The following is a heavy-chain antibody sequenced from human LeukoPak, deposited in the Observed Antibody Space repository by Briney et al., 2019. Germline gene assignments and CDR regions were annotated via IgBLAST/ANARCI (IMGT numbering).Heavy chain of an antibody. CDR2: IYYSGST. J-gene: IGHJ4*02. CDR1: GGSISSSSYY. Sequence: SETLSLTCTVSGGSISSSSYYWDWIRQPPGKGLEWIGSIYYSGSTYYNPSLKSRVTISVDTSKNQFSLKLSSVTAADTAVYYCARPYYDFWIDNWGQGTLVTVSS. CDR3: ARPYYDFWIDN. D-gene: IGHD3-3*01. V-gene: IGHV4-39*01.